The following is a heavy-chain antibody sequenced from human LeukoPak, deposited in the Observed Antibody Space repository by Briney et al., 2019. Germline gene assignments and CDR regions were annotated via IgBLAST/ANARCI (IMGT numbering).Heavy chain of an antibody. V-gene: IGHV4-61*08. CDR1: GGSISSGGYY. Sequence: SSETLSLTCTVSGGSISSGGYYWSWIRQPPGKGLEWIGYIYYSGSTNYNPSLKSRVTISVDTSKNQFSLKLSSVTAADTAVYYCASLHRDDYGHFTGAFDIWGQGTMVTVSS. J-gene: IGHJ3*02. CDR2: IYYSGST. CDR3: ASLHRDDYGHFTGAFDI. D-gene: IGHD4-17*01.